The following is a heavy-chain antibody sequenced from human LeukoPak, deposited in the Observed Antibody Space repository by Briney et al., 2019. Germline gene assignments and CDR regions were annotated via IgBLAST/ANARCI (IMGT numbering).Heavy chain of an antibody. J-gene: IGHJ5*02. V-gene: IGHV1-24*01. CDR2: FDPEDGET. CDR3: ATVIAVAGTWFDP. D-gene: IGHD6-19*01. Sequence: ASVKVSCKASGYTFTSYYMHWVRQAPGQGLEWMGGFDPEDGETIYAQKFQGRVTMAEDTSTDTAYMELSSLRSEDTAVYYCATVIAVAGTWFDPWGQGTLVTVSS. CDR1: GYTFTSYY.